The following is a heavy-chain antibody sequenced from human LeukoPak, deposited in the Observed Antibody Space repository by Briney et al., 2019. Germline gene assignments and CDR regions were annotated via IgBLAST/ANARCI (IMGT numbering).Heavy chain of an antibody. D-gene: IGHD1-26*01. Sequence: GGSLRLSCAASGFTFSSYSMNWVRQTPGKGLEWVAFIRYDGNNKYYADSVKGRFTISRDNPKNTLYLQMNSLRAEDTAVYYCTKDKSGSGDAIDIWGQGTMVTVSS. V-gene: IGHV3-30*02. CDR1: GFTFSSYS. CDR3: TKDKSGSGDAIDI. CDR2: IRYDGNNK. J-gene: IGHJ3*02.